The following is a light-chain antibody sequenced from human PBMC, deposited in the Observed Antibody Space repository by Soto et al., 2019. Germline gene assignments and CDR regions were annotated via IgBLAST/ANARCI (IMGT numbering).Light chain of an antibody. V-gene: IGKV3-20*01. CDR2: GAS. CDR1: QSVSSSY. J-gene: IGKJ4*01. CDR3: QQYYNWPPLT. Sequence: EIVLTQSPGTLSLSPGERATLSCRASQSVSSSYLAWYQQKPGQAPSLLIYGASSRATGIPDRFSGSGSGTDFTLTISSLLAEDIGVYYCQQYYNWPPLTFGGGTKVEIK.